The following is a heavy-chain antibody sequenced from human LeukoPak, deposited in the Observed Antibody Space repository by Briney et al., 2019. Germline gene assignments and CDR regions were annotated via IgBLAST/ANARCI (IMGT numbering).Heavy chain of an antibody. Sequence: HPGGSLRLSCAASGFTFGSPWMHWVRQAPGKGLVWVSRINSDGSATAYADSVKGRFTISRDNAENTLYLQMNNLRAEDTAVYYCVSFYETYWGRGTLVTVSS. D-gene: IGHD2-2*01. V-gene: IGHV3-74*01. CDR3: VSFYETY. CDR2: INSDGSAT. CDR1: GFTFGSPW. J-gene: IGHJ4*02.